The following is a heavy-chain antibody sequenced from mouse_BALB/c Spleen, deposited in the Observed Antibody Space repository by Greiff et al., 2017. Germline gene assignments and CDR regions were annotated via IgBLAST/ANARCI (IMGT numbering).Heavy chain of an antibody. V-gene: IGHV5-12-2*01. D-gene: IGHD2-1*01. Sequence: EVQGVESGGGLVQPGGSLKLSCAASGFTFSSYTMSWVRQTPEKRLEWVAYISNGGGSTYYPDTVKGRFTISRDNAKNTLYLQMSSLKSEDTAMYYCARHGDGIYAMDYWGQGTSVTVSS. CDR1: GFTFSSYT. J-gene: IGHJ4*01. CDR3: ARHGDGIYAMDY. CDR2: ISNGGGST.